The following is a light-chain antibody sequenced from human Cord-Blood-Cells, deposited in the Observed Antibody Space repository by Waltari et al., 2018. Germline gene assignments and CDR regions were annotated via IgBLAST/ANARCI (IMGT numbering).Light chain of an antibody. CDR2: DVS. Sequence: QSALTQPRSVSGSPGQSVTISCTGTSSDVGGYHYVSWYQQHPGKAPKRMIYDVSKRPSGVPDRCSGSKSGYTASLPISGLQAEDEADYYCCSYAGSYTWVFGGGTKLTVL. J-gene: IGLJ3*02. CDR3: CSYAGSYTWV. V-gene: IGLV2-11*01. CDR1: SSDVGGYHY.